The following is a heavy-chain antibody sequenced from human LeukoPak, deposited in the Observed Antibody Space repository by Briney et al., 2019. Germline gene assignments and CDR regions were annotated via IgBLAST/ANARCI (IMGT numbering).Heavy chain of an antibody. CDR2: IIPIFGTA. D-gene: IGHD3-16*02. J-gene: IGHJ6*03. CDR1: GGTFSSYV. CDR3: ASPPPYDYVWGSYHYYYYMDV. Sequence: SVKVSCKASGGTFSSYVISWVRQAPGQGLEWMRGIIPIFGTANYAQKFQGRVTITADESTSTAYMELSSLRSEDTAVYYCASPPPYDYVWGSYHYYYYMDVWGKGTTVTVSS. V-gene: IGHV1-69*13.